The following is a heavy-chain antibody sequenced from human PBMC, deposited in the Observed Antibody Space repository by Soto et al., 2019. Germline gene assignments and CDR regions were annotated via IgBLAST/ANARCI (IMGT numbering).Heavy chain of an antibody. CDR3: ASLVGTSWLDH. D-gene: IGHD6-13*01. J-gene: IGHJ4*02. V-gene: IGHV6-1*01. CDR2: TYSRAIWHT. Sequence: QVPLQQSGPGLVKPSQTLSLTCAISGDSVSSNDAVWNWIRQSPSRGLEWLGRTYSRAIWHTEQAVAVKGPMTIIPAASMTPYPPPPYPVPPQDTAMYLSASLVGTSWLDHWGQGTPVTVSA. CDR1: GDSVSSNDAV.